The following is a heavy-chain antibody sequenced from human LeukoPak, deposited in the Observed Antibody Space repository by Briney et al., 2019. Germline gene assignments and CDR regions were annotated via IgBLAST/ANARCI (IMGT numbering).Heavy chain of an antibody. V-gene: IGHV4-31*03. Sequence: SETLSLTCTVSGGSISSGGYYWSWIRQHPGKGLEWIGYIYYSGSTYYNPSLKSRVTISVDTSKNQFSLKLSSVTAANTAVCYCARGGGFYYEFDYWGQGTLVTVSS. CDR3: ARGGGFYYEFDY. CDR1: GGSISSGGYY. D-gene: IGHD3-16*01. J-gene: IGHJ4*02. CDR2: IYYSGST.